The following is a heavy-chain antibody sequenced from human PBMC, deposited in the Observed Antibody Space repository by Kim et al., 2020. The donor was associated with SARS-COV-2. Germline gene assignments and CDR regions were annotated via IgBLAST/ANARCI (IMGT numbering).Heavy chain of an antibody. D-gene: IGHD3-10*01. CDR1: GFTINSYA. Sequence: GGSLRLSCTASGFTINSYAMSWVRQAPGKGLEWVSGIRSTDVNTNNADSVGGRFTISRDNSKNTLSLQMNSLRAEDTAVYYCAKVPVFGSRKGMDGWGQGTTVSAS. V-gene: IGHV3-23*01. CDR2: IRSTDVNT. J-gene: IGHJ6*02. CDR3: AKVPVFGSRKGMDG.